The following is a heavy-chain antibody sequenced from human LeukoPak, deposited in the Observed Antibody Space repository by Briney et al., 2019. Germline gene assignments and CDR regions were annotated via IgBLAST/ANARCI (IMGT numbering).Heavy chain of an antibody. CDR3: AKRQWPDPFDY. CDR1: GFSFSTYA. J-gene: IGHJ4*02. D-gene: IGHD6-19*01. Sequence: GGSLRLSCAASGFSFSTYAMNWVCQAPGRGLEWVSTISPGGGTTYYADSVKGRFRISRDNSKNTLYLEMNSLRVEDTAVYYCAKRQWPDPFDYGGQGTPVTVSS. CDR2: ISPGGGTT. V-gene: IGHV3-23*01.